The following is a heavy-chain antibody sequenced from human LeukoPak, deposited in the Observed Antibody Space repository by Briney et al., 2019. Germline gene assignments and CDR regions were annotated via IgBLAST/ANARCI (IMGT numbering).Heavy chain of an antibody. CDR2: IIPIFGTG. Sequence: SAKVSCKASGGTFHRYVINWVRQAPGQGLEWVGEIIPIFGTGSNAQKFQGRVTITTDESTAYMELSSLTSEDTAVYYCAREDYSSGYYAFEMWGQGTMVTVSS. CDR1: GGTFHRYV. V-gene: IGHV1-69*05. D-gene: IGHD6-19*01. J-gene: IGHJ3*02. CDR3: AREDYSSGYYAFEM.